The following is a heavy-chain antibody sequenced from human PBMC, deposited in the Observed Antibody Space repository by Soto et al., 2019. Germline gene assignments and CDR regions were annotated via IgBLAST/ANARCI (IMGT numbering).Heavy chain of an antibody. CDR3: ASDRDRVADI. CDR1: GYTFNTYG. D-gene: IGHD2-15*01. CDR2: INAYNGNR. Sequence: QVHLVQSGPEVKKPGASVKVSCKASGYTFNTYGITWVRQAPGQGLEWMAWINAYNGNRIYAQNFQGRVTVTTDTSTSTACMELTIHTSDQTAVYSFASDRDRVADIGGRGTMVTVSS. V-gene: IGHV1-18*01. J-gene: IGHJ3*02.